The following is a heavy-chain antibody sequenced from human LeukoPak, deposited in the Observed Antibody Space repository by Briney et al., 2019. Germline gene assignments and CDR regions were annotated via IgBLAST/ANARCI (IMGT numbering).Heavy chain of an antibody. CDR1: GGSISSYY. D-gene: IGHD3-22*01. J-gene: IGHJ6*03. V-gene: IGHV4-4*07. CDR3: GRDSPYYYDSSGHYYYYYYMDV. Sequence: PSETLSLTCTVSGGSISSYYWSWIGQPAGKGMEGIGRIYTSGRNNYNPSLKRRVTISVDKYKKQFTLKLRYVAAAATAGYYCGRDSPYYYDSSGHYYYYYYMDVWGKGTTVTVSS. CDR2: IYTSGRN.